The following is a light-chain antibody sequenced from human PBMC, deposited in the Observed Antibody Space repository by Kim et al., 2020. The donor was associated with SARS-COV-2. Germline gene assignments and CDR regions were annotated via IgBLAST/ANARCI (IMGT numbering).Light chain of an antibody. J-gene: IGLJ3*02. Sequence: GKTVTISCTRSSGSIASNYVQWYQQRPGSSPTTVIYEDNQRPSGVPDRFSGSIDSSSNSASLTISGLKTEDEADYYCQSYDSSREVFGGGTKLTVL. CDR3: QSYDSSREV. V-gene: IGLV6-57*01. CDR2: EDN. CDR1: SGSIASNY.